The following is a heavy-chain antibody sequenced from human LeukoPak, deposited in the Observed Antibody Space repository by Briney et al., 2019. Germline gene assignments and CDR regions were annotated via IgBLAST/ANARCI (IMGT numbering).Heavy chain of an antibody. V-gene: IGHV5-51*01. CDR3: ARQAYCGGDCWSDY. CDR2: LYPGDTDT. Sequence: QSLNISCKVPGYNSTSYWIGCVRPIHRKGLDWMGILYPGDTDTIYTTSFQGQVTISAAKSIRTAPRQLTRPKSSLTAMYCCARQAYCGGDCWSDYWGQGTLVTVSS. D-gene: IGHD2-21*02. J-gene: IGHJ4*02. CDR1: GYNSTSYW.